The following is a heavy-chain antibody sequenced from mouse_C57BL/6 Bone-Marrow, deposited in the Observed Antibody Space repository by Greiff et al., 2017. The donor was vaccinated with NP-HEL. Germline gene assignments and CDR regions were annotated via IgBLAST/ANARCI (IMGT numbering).Heavy chain of an antibody. Sequence: VKLMESGPGLVAPSQSLSITCTVSGFSLTSYGVDWVRQSPGKGLEWLGVIWGVGSTNYNSALKSRLSISKDNSKSQVFLKMNSLQTDDTAMYYCARSLLRYAMDYWGQGTSVTVSS. J-gene: IGHJ4*01. D-gene: IGHD1-2*01. V-gene: IGHV2-6*01. CDR2: IWGVGST. CDR3: ARSLLRYAMDY. CDR1: GFSLTSYG.